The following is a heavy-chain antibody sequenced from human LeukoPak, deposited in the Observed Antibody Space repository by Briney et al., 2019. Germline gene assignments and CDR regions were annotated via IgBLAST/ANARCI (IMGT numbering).Heavy chain of an antibody. CDR1: GYTFTGYY. D-gene: IGHD5-24*01. V-gene: IGHV1-2*06. Sequence: ASVNVSCKASGYTFTGYYMHWVRQAPGQGLEWMGRINPNSGGTNYAQKFQGRVTMTRDTSISTAYMELSRLRSDDTAVYYCARELVLGRWLQRNSGIDYWGQGTLVTVSS. CDR3: ARELVLGRWLQRNSGIDY. J-gene: IGHJ4*02. CDR2: INPNSGGT.